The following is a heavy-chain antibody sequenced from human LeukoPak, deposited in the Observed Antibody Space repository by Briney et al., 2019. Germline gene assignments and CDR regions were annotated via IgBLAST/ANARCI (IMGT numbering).Heavy chain of an antibody. Sequence: GGSLRLSCAASGFTFSSYALSWVRQAPGKGLEWVSAISGSGGSTYYADSVKGRFTISRDNSKNTLYLQMNSLRAEDTAVYYCADFGVVIRTTDYWGQGTLVTVSS. CDR2: ISGSGGST. CDR1: GFTFSSYA. V-gene: IGHV3-23*01. CDR3: ADFGVVIRTTDY. J-gene: IGHJ4*02. D-gene: IGHD3-3*01.